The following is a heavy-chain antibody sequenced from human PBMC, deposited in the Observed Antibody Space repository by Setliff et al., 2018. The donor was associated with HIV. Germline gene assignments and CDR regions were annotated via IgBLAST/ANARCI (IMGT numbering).Heavy chain of an antibody. CDR3: ARKDGVGYCDSNSCYGIGPIDF. J-gene: IGHJ4*02. Sequence: ASVKVSCKASGYSFTGYYVNWVRQAPGQGLEWMGRINPKSGATNLAQKFQGRVTLTRDTSVTTVYMELTSLRSDDTAVYYCARKDGVGYCDSNSCYGIGPIDFWGQGSLVTFSS. V-gene: IGHV1-2*06. CDR2: INPKSGAT. D-gene: IGHD2-2*01. CDR1: GYSFTGYY.